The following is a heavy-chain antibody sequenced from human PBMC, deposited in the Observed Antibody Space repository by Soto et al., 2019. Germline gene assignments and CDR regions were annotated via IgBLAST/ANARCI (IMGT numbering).Heavy chain of an antibody. CDR2: IYYSGST. V-gene: IGHV4-59*01. CDR1: GGSISSYY. D-gene: IGHD2-2*01. CDR3: ARVEKDIVLVPAPNQYYFDX. Sequence: PSETLSLTCTVSGGSISSYYWSWIRQPPGKGLEWIGYIYYSGSTNYNPSLKSRVTISVDTSKNQFSLKLSSVTAADTAVYYCARVEKDIVLVPAPNQYYFDXWGXGTLVTVS. J-gene: IGHJ4*02.